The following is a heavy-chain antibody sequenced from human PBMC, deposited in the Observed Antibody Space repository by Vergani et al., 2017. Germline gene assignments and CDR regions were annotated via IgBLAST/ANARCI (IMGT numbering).Heavy chain of an antibody. D-gene: IGHD2-2*02. CDR1: GFSFNTYG. V-gene: IGHV3-30*03. CDR2: ISNDGGNK. Sequence: QVQLVETGGGVVQPGGSLRLYCATSGFSFNTYGAHWVRQAPGKGLEWVAVISNDGGNKYYADSVKGRFTISRDIAKNTLYLQVRSLRLEDTGVYHCVRDRGLCAGGRCYTEAWDYWGQGTPVTVSS. CDR3: VRDRGLCAGGRCYTEAWDY. J-gene: IGHJ4*02.